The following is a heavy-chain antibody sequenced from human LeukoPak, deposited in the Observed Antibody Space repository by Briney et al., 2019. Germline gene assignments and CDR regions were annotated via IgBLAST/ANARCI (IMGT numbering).Heavy chain of an antibody. J-gene: IGHJ4*02. Sequence: SVKVSCKASGGTFSSYAISWVRQAPGQGLEWMGGIIPIFGTANYAQKFQGRVTITADKSTSTAYMELSSLRSEDTAVYYCAKDLSYIGFGYWGQGTLVTVSS. CDR3: AKDLSYIGFGY. CDR2: IIPIFGTA. D-gene: IGHD2-15*01. V-gene: IGHV1-69*06. CDR1: GGTFSSYA.